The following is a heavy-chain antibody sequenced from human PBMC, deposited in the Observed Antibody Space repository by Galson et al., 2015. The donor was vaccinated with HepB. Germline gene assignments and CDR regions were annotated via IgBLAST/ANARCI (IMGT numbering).Heavy chain of an antibody. D-gene: IGHD2-2*02. J-gene: IGHJ4*02. V-gene: IGHV3-33*01. Sequence: SLRLSCAASGFTFSSYGMHWVRQAPGKGLEWVAVIWYDGSNKYYADSVKGRFTISRDNAKNTLYLQMNSLRAEDTAVYYCARDQGCSSTSCYNMDYFDYWGQGTLVTVSS. CDR1: GFTFSSYG. CDR3: ARDQGCSSTSCYNMDYFDY. CDR2: IWYDGSNK.